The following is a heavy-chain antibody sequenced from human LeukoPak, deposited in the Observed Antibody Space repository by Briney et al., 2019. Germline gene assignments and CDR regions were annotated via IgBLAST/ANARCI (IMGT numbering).Heavy chain of an antibody. CDR3: ARHRYCSSTSCHPVDY. CDR2: ISSSSSYI. V-gene: IGHV3-21*01. J-gene: IGHJ4*02. CDR1: GFTFSSYS. D-gene: IGHD2-2*01. Sequence: GGSLRLSCAASGFTFSSYSMNWVRQAPGKGLEWVSSISSSSSYIYCADSVKGRFTISRDNAKNSLYLQMNSLRAEDTAVYYCARHRYCSSTSCHPVDYWGQGTLVTVSS.